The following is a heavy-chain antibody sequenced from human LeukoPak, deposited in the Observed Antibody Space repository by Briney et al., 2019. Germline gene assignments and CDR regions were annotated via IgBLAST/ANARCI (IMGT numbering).Heavy chain of an antibody. J-gene: IGHJ4*02. CDR3: AIERSGSYAY. V-gene: IGHV4-39*02. Sequence: SETLSLTCTVSGGSISGSSYYWGWLRQSPGTGLEWIGTIYYSGSTYYNPSLKSRVTISVDTSNNHFSLKLSSVTAADTALYYCAIERSGSYAYWGQGTLVTVSS. D-gene: IGHD1-26*01. CDR2: IYYSGST. CDR1: GGSISGSSYY.